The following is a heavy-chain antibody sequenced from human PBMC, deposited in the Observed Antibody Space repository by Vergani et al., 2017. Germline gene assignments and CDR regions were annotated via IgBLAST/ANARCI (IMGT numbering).Heavy chain of an antibody. J-gene: IGHJ6*02. CDR1: GFTFSSYS. V-gene: IGHV3-21*01. CDR3: ARDGTPLVRYFDWLPYYYYGMDV. D-gene: IGHD3-9*01. CDR2: ISSSSSYI. Sequence: VQLVESGGGLVKPGGSLRLSCAASGFTFSSYSMNWVRQAPGKGLEWVSSISSSSSYIYYADSVKGRFTISRDNAKNSLYLQMNSLRAEDTAVYYCARDGTPLVRYFDWLPYYYYGMDVWGQGTTVTVSS.